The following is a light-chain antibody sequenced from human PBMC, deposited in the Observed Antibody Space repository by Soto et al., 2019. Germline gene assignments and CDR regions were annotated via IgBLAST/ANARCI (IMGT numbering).Light chain of an antibody. J-gene: IGKJ2*01. Sequence: EIVLTQSPATLSLSPGERATLSCRASQSVSSYLAWYQQKPVQAPRLLIYDASNRATGIPARFSGSGSGTDFTLTISSIEPEDFAVYYCQQRSNWPPYTFGQGTKLEIK. V-gene: IGKV3-11*01. CDR3: QQRSNWPPYT. CDR1: QSVSSY. CDR2: DAS.